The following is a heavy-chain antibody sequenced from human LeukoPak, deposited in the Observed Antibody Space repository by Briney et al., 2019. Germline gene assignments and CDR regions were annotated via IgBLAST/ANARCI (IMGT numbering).Heavy chain of an antibody. V-gene: IGHV3-48*01. J-gene: IGHJ4*02. CDR1: GFTFNIYA. D-gene: IGHD6-19*01. CDR2: ITGDSAII. Sequence: GGSLRLSCAAPGFTFNIYAMNWVRQAPGKGLEWVSYITGDSAIIYYADSVRGRFTISRDNAQNSLYLQMNSLRAEDTAVYYCASGWLGVFDYWGQGTLVTVSS. CDR3: ASGWLGVFDY.